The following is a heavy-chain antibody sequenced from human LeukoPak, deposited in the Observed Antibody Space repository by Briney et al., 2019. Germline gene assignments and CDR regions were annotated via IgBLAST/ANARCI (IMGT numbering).Heavy chain of an antibody. J-gene: IGHJ4*02. Sequence: GRSLRLSCAASGFTFSTYVMNWFRQAPGKGLEWVSTIRVVAEYIFYPDSVKGRFTISRDDSNNALYLQMHSLRAEDTALYYCASGPPFLKYFEYWGEGALVTVSS. CDR2: IRVVAEYI. CDR3: ASGPPFLKYFEY. V-gene: IGHV3-23*01. D-gene: IGHD3-3*01. CDR1: GFTFSTYV.